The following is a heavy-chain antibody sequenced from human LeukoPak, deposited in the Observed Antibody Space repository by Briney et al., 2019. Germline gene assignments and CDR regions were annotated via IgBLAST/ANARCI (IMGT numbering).Heavy chain of an antibody. CDR2: ISAYNGNT. D-gene: IGHD6-6*01. V-gene: IGHV1-18*01. J-gene: IGHJ4*02. CDR3: ARVNRIAARPTNFHIDY. Sequence: ASVKVSCKASGYTFTSYGISWVRQAPGQGLEWMGWISAYNGNTNYAQKLQGRVTMTTDTSTSTAYMELRSLRSDDTAVYYCARVNRIAARPTNFHIDYWGQGTLVTVSS. CDR1: GYTFTSYG.